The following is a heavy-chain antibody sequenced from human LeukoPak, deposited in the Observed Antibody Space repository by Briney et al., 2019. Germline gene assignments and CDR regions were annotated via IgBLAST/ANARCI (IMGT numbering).Heavy chain of an antibody. D-gene: IGHD3-16*02. V-gene: IGHV3-23*01. J-gene: IGHJ4*02. CDR3: AKRGVVVRVFLVGFHKEAYYFDS. CDR2: LSGSAGGS. CDR1: GITLSNYG. Sequence: HTGGSLRLSCGVSGITLSNYGMTWVRQAPGKGLEWVAGLSGSAGGSNYADSVKGRFTISRDNSKNTLFLQMDRLRAEDTAVYFCAKRGVVVRVFLVGFHKEAYYFDSWGQGALVTVSS.